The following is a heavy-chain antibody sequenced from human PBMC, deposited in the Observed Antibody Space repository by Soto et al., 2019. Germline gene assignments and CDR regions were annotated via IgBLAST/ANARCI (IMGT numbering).Heavy chain of an antibody. Sequence: SETLSLTCTVSGGSISSYYWSWIRQPPGKGLEWIVYIYYSGSTNYNPSLKSRVTISVDTSKNQFSLKLSSVTAADTAVYYCATSPSYYYGSGSYYNPYYYGMDVWGQGTTVTVSS. D-gene: IGHD3-10*01. CDR3: ATSPSYYYGSGSYYNPYYYGMDV. J-gene: IGHJ6*02. CDR2: IYYSGST. CDR1: GGSISSYY. V-gene: IGHV4-59*08.